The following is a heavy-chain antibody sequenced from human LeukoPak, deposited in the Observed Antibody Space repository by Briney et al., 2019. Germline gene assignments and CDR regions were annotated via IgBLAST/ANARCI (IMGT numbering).Heavy chain of an antibody. V-gene: IGHV1-69*04. Sequence: ASVKVSCKASGGTFSSYAISWVRQAPGQGLEWMGRIIPILGIANYAQKFQGRVTITADKSTSTAYMELSSLRSEDTAVYYCARDYYDSSGYYLLRQYYFDYWGQGTLVTVSS. J-gene: IGHJ4*02. CDR2: IIPILGIA. CDR3: ARDYYDSSGYYLLRQYYFDY. D-gene: IGHD3-22*01. CDR1: GGTFSSYA.